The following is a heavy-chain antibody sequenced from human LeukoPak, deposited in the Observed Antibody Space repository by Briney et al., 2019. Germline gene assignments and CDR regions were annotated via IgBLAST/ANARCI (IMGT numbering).Heavy chain of an antibody. CDR2: IYPGDSDT. D-gene: IGHD2-15*01. CDR1: GYTFTTNW. J-gene: IGHJ4*02. CDR3: GRGGYYSGGIFYYYFDY. V-gene: IGHV5-51*01. Sequence: GESLKISCKGSGYTFTTNWIAWVRQMPGQGLEWMGIIYPGDSDTRYSPSFQGQVSISADKSINTAYLQWSSLKASDTGMYYCGRGGYYSGGIFYYYFDYWGQGTLVTVSS.